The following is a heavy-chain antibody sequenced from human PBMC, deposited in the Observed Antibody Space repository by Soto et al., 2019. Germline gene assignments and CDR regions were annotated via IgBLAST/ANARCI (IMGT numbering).Heavy chain of an antibody. J-gene: IGHJ5*02. CDR2: IHYTGST. Sequence: DTLSLTCTVSGGSMSRYYWTWIRQPPGKGLEWIGNIHYTGSTNYNPSLKSRVTILLGTSTSQFSLKVSSVTAADTAVYYCARDLAISSTDGPLDPWGHGTLVTVSS. CDR3: ARDLAISSTDGPLDP. V-gene: IGHV4-59*01. CDR1: GGSMSRYY. D-gene: IGHD3-3*02.